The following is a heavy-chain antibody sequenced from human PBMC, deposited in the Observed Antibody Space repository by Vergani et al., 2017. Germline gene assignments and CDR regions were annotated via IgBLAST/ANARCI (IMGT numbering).Heavy chain of an antibody. D-gene: IGHD2-2*01. Sequence: EVQLVESGGGLVQPGRSLRLSCAASGFTFDDYAMHWVRQAPGKGLEWVSYISSSGSTIYYADSVKGRFTISRDNAKNSLYLQMNSLRAEDTAVYYCVVGYQLLDPFDYWGQGTLVTVSS. CDR1: GFTFDDYA. CDR3: VVGYQLLDPFDY. J-gene: IGHJ4*02. V-gene: IGHV3-48*03. CDR2: ISSSGSTI.